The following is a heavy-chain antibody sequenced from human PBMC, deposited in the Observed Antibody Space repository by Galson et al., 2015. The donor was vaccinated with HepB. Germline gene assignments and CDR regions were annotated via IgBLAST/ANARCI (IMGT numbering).Heavy chain of an antibody. CDR2: INPHSGGI. CDR3: ARGLRDPLRFFDWFPLEIDL. CDR1: GYTFIGYY. D-gene: IGHD3-9*01. J-gene: IGHJ5*02. Sequence: SVKVSCKASGYTFIGYYMHWVRQAPGQRLQWMGWINPHSGGINYAQKFQGRVTMTRDLSINTAYMELSGLRSDDTAVYYCARGLRDPLRFFDWFPLEIDLWGQGTLVTVSS. V-gene: IGHV1-2*02.